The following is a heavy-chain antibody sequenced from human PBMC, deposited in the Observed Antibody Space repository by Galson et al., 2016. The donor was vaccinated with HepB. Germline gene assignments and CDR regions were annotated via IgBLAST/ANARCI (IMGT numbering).Heavy chain of an antibody. CDR2: IKPDGSEK. CDR1: GFTFTTYW. CDR3: AQYYYDSSGYVEYFQN. J-gene: IGHJ1*01. D-gene: IGHD3-22*01. V-gene: IGHV3-7*03. Sequence: SLRLSCAASGFTFTTYWMSWVRQAPGKGLEWVANIKPDGSEKYYVDSVKGQFTISRDNAKNSLYLQMNSLRAEDTAVYYCAQYYYDSSGYVEYFQNWGQGSRVTVSS.